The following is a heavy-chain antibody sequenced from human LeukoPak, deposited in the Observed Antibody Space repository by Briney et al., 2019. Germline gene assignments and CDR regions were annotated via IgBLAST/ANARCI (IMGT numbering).Heavy chain of an antibody. CDR2: IIPIFGTA. CDR1: GGTFSSYA. V-gene: IGHV1-69*06. D-gene: IGHD6-13*01. CDR3: ARLAAAGMVDDY. Sequence: SVKVSCKASGGTFSSYAISWVRQAPGQGLEWMGGIIPIFGTANYAQKFQGRVTITADKSTSTAYMELSSLRSEDTAVYYCARLAAAGMVDDYWGQGTLVTVSS. J-gene: IGHJ4*02.